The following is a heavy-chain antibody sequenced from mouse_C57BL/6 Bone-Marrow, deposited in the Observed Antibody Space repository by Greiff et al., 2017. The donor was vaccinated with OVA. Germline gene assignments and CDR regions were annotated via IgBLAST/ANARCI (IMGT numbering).Heavy chain of an antibody. CDR2: ISDGGSYT. Sequence: EVKLMESGGGLVKPGGSLKLSCAASGFTFSSYAMSWVRQTPEKRLEWVATISDGGSYTYYPDNVKGRFTISRDNAKNNLYLQMSHLKSEDTAMYYCARLTGTRYFDYWGQGTTLTVSS. CDR1: GFTFSSYA. V-gene: IGHV5-4*03. D-gene: IGHD4-1*01. J-gene: IGHJ2*01. CDR3: ARLTGTRYFDY.